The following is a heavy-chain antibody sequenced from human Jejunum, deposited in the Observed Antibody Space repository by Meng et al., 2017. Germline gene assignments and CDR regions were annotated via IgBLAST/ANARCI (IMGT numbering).Heavy chain of an antibody. CDR3: ARDRPGGTVGAATY. D-gene: IGHD1-26*01. J-gene: IGHJ4*02. Sequence: GESLKISCAASGFRFSDYWMHWVRQGPGKGLVSVSLIRYDGSSTNYADSVKGRFTISRDNAKNTLFLQMNSLRADDTAVYYCARDRPGGTVGAATYWGQGTLVTVSS. CDR1: GFRFSDYW. CDR2: IRYDGSST. V-gene: IGHV3-74*01.